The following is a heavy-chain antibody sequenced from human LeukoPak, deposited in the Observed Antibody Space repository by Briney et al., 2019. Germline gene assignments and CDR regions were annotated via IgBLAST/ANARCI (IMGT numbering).Heavy chain of an antibody. J-gene: IGHJ3*02. CDR1: GSTFSSYG. D-gene: IGHD6-13*01. CDR2: ISYDGSNK. Sequence: GGSLRLSCAASGSTFSSYGMHWVRQAPGKGLEWVAVISYDGSNKYYADSVKGRFTISRDNSKNTLYLQMNSLRAEDTAAYYCARDRPSSSTPRGFDIWGQGTMVTVSS. CDR3: ARDRPSSSTPRGFDI. V-gene: IGHV3-30*03.